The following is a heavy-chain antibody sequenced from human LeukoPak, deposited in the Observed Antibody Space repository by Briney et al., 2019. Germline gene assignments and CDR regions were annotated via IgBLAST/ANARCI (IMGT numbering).Heavy chain of an antibody. CDR3: AKDREQLSPYWFDS. J-gene: IGHJ5*01. CDR2: IGGSGGGT. V-gene: IGHV3-23*01. CDR1: GFSFSSYT. D-gene: IGHD6-13*01. Sequence: GGSLRLSCAASGFSFSSYTMSWVRQAPGKGLEWVSAIGGSGGGTYYADSVKGRFTISRDNSKNTLYLQMNSLRADDTAIYYCAKDREQLSPYWFDSWGQGTLVTVSS.